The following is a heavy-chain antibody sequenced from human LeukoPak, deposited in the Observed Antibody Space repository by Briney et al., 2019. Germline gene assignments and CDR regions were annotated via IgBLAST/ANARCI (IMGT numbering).Heavy chain of an antibody. CDR2: ISYDGSNK. V-gene: IGHV3-30*18. CDR1: GFTFSSYG. CDR3: AKADTAMAFDY. Sequence: GGSLRLSCAASGFTFSSYGMHWVRQAPGKGLEWVAVISYDGSNKYYADSVKGRFTISRGNSKNTLYLQMNSLRAEDTAVYYCAKADTAMAFDYWGQGTLVTVSS. J-gene: IGHJ4*02. D-gene: IGHD5-18*01.